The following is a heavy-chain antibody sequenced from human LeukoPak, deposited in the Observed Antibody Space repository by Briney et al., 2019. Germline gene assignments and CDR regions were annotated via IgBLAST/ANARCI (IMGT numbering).Heavy chain of an antibody. D-gene: IGHD2-2*01. J-gene: IGHJ3*01. CDR3: ARRYCSTCPTGHGLDL. CDR2: LISGDNT. CDR1: GFTFTNDF. Sequence: GGSLRLSCAASGFTFTNDFMTWVRQAPGKGLEWVSALISGDNTHYADSVNGRFTISRDNSKNTLYLQLNSLRAGDTAVYYCARRYCSTCPTGHGLDLWGQGTMVTVSS. V-gene: IGHV3-53*01.